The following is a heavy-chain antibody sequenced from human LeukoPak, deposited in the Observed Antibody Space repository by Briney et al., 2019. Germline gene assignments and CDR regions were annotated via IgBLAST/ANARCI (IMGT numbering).Heavy chain of an antibody. Sequence: GGSLRLSCAASGFTVSSNYMSWVRQAPGKGLEWVSVIYSGGSTYYADSVKGRFTISRDNSKNTLYLHMNSLRAEDTAVYYCARSPGDRTYFDYWGQGTLVTVSS. CDR2: IYSGGST. V-gene: IGHV3-53*01. J-gene: IGHJ4*02. D-gene: IGHD3-10*01. CDR3: ARSPGDRTYFDY. CDR1: GFTVSSNY.